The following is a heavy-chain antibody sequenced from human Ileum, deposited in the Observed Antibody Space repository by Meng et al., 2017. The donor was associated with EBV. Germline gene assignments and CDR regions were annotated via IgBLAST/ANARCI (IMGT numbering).Heavy chain of an antibody. J-gene: IGHJ4*02. CDR3: AREEGGRFDS. CDR1: GYKFDDYT. D-gene: IGHD2-15*01. CDR2: INPGIGST. Sequence: QGQLVQSGADMKKPGDSVEISCKASGYKFDDYTIQWLRQAPGQRLEWLGWINPGIGSTYDSKTIRGRLTITMDTSASTVYMRLTSLTSEDTAVYYCAREEGGRFDSWGQGTLVTVSS. V-gene: IGHV1-3*01.